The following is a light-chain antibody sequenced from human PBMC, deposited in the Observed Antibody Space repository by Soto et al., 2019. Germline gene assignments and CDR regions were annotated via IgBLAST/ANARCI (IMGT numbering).Light chain of an antibody. J-gene: IGKJ2*01. CDR2: GAS. CDR1: QSVSSY. Sequence: EIVLTQSPGTLSLSPGERATLSCRASQSVSSYLAWYQQKPGQAPRLLIYGASSRATGIPDRFSGSGSGTVFTLTISRLEPEDFAVYYCQHYGSSSYTFGQGTELEIK. CDR3: QHYGSSSYT. V-gene: IGKV3-20*01.